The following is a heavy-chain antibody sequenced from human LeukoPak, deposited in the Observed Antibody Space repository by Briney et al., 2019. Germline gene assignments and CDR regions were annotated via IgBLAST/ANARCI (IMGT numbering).Heavy chain of an antibody. D-gene: IGHD5-18*01. CDR3: ARGAASWTAMVFWHFDY. J-gene: IGHJ4*02. V-gene: IGHV3-21*01. CDR2: ISSSSSYI. CDR1: GFTFSSYS. Sequence: PGGSLRLSCAASGFTFSSYSMNWVRQAPGKGLEWVSSISSSSSYIYYADSVKGRFTISRDNAKNSLYLQMNSLRAEDTAVYYCARGAASWTAMVFWHFDYWGQGTLVTVSS.